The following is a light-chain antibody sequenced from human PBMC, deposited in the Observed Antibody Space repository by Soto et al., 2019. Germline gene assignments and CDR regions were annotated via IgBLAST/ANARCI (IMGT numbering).Light chain of an antibody. CDR1: SSDVGRYNY. Sequence: QAVVTQPASVSGSPGQSITISCTGTSSDVGRYNYVSWYQQHPGQAPKLMIYEISSRPSGVSNRFSASKSGNMASLTISGLQAEDEADYYCSSYTTSDTLVFGGGTKLTVL. CDR3: SSYTTSDTLV. J-gene: IGLJ2*01. CDR2: EIS. V-gene: IGLV2-14*01.